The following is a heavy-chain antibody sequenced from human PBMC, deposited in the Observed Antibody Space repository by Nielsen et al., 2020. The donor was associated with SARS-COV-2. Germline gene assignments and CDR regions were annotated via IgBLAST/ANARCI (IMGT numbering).Heavy chain of an antibody. CDR3: ARELVPYYYYYGMDV. CDR2: ISYDGDNK. Sequence: GESLKISCAASGFTFSSYAMHWVRQAPGKGLEWVAVISYDGDNKYYADSVKGRFPISRDNSKNTLYLQMNSLRPEDTAVYYCARELVPYYYYYGMDVWGQGTTVTVSS. D-gene: IGHD3-10*01. CDR1: GFTFSSYA. J-gene: IGHJ6*02. V-gene: IGHV3-30*04.